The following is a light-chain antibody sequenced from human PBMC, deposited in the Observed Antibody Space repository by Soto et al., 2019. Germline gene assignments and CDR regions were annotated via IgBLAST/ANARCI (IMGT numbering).Light chain of an antibody. J-gene: IGKJ1*01. V-gene: IGKV1-5*03. Sequence: DIQMTQSPSTLSGSVGDRVTITFRASQTISSWLAWYQQKPGKAPKLLIYKASTLKSGVPSRFSGSGSGTEFTLTIRSLQPDDFAAYYCQHYNSYSEAFGQGTKV. CDR3: QHYNSYSEA. CDR2: KAS. CDR1: QTISSW.